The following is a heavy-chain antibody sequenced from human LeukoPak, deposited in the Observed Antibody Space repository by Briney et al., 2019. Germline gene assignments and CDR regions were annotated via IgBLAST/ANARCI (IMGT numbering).Heavy chain of an antibody. Sequence: GASVKVSCKTSGYTFTSYDINWVRQATGQGLEWMGWMNPNSGNTGYAQKFQGRVTMTRSTSISTAYMELSSLRSDDTAVYYCARGDDSSGYYYGGPFAEYFQHWGQGTLVTVSS. D-gene: IGHD3-22*01. CDR1: GYTFTSYD. CDR3: ARGDDSSGYYYGGPFAEYFQH. J-gene: IGHJ1*01. CDR2: MNPNSGNT. V-gene: IGHV1-8*01.